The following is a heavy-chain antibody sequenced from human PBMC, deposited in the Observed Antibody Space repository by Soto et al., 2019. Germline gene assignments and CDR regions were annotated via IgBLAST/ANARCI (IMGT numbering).Heavy chain of an antibody. CDR2: VYYRGRS. D-gene: IGHD4-17*01. CDR1: GGSVTNSSYY. Sequence: SETLSLTCTVSGGSVTNSSYYWGWIRQSPGKGLEWIGSVYYRGRSYSKSSVKSRVTISVDTSKNRFSLSLNSVTASDTAVYFCVSQRTTVPTQAYFDYWGAGALVTVSS. V-gene: IGHV4-39*01. CDR3: VSQRTTVPTQAYFDY. J-gene: IGHJ4*02.